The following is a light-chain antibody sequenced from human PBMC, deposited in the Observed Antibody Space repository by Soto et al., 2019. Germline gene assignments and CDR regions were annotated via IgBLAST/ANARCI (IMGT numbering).Light chain of an antibody. CDR1: SSNIGSNY. CDR2: RNN. Sequence: QSVLTQPPSASGTPGQRVTISCSGSSSNIGSNYVYWYQQLPGTAPKLLIYRNNQRPSGVPDRFSGSKSGTSASLAISGLLSEDEADYYCAARDDSLSVVVFGGGTKLTVL. V-gene: IGLV1-47*01. CDR3: AARDDSLSVVV. J-gene: IGLJ2*01.